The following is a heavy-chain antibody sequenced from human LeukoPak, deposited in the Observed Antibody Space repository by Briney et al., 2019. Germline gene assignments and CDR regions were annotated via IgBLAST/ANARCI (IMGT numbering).Heavy chain of an antibody. V-gene: IGHV1-69*10. CDR3: AREGTTADYYDSSGYPKFMVDP. CDR2: IIPILGIA. CDR1: GGTFSRYA. D-gene: IGHD3-22*01. J-gene: IGHJ5*02. Sequence: GASVRVSCKASGGTFSRYAISWVRQAAGQGLEWMGGIIPILGIANYAQKFQGRVTITADKSTSTAYMELSSLRSEDTAVYYCAREGTTADYYDSSGYPKFMVDPWGQGTLVTVSS.